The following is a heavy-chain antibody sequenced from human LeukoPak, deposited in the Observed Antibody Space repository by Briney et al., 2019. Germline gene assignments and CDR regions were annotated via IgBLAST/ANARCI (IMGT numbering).Heavy chain of an antibody. CDR2: IYYSGST. D-gene: IGHD5-18*01. Sequence: SQTLSLTCTVSGGSISSYYWSWIRQPPGKGLEWIGYIYYSGSTNYNPSLKSRVTISVDTSKNQFSLKLSSVTAADTAVYYCAREKVYGYSYGSWFDPWGQGTLVTVSS. V-gene: IGHV4-59*01. CDR3: AREKVYGYSYGSWFDP. CDR1: GGSISSYY. J-gene: IGHJ5*02.